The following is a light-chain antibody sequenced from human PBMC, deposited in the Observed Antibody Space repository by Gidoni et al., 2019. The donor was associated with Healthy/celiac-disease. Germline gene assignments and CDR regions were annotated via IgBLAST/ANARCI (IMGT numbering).Light chain of an antibody. CDR1: QSSSSY. V-gene: IGKV1-39*01. J-gene: IGKJ3*01. CDR3: QQNGGT. CDR2: AAA. Sequence: DIQLTQSPSSLSASVGDRVTITCRASQSSSSYLNGYQQKPGTAPKLLFYAAARLQSGVPSRFSGSGAVTDFTLTISSLQPEDFATYACQQNGGTYXPXTKVDIK.